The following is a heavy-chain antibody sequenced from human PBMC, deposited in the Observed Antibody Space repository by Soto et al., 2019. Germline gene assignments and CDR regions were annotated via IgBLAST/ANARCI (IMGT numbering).Heavy chain of an antibody. CDR2: IYYTGST. Sequence: PSETLSLTCSVSGGSINSYYWGWIRQPPGKGLEWIGYIYYTGSTDYNPSLKSRVTISVDTSKNQFSLKLSSVTAADSAVYYCARWGLRLGYWGQGTLVTVSS. D-gene: IGHD3-3*01. V-gene: IGHV4-59*12. J-gene: IGHJ4*02. CDR1: GGSINSYY. CDR3: ARWGLRLGY.